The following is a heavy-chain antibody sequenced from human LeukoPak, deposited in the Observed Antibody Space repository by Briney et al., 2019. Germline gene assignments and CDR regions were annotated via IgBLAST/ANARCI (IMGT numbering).Heavy chain of an antibody. V-gene: IGHV4-39*01. CDR3: ARACGGDCYSGDAFDI. CDR2: IYYSGST. Sequence: PSETLSLTCTVSGGSISSSSYYWGWIRQPPGKGLEWIGSIYYSGSTYYNPSLKSRVTISVDTSKNQFSLKLSSVTVADTAVYYCARACGGDCYSGDAFDIWGQGTMVTVSS. J-gene: IGHJ3*02. D-gene: IGHD2-21*02. CDR1: GGSISSSSYY.